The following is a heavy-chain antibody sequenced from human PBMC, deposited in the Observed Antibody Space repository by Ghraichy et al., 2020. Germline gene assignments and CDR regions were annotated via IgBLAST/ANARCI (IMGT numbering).Heavy chain of an antibody. V-gene: IGHV4-39*01. D-gene: IGHD6-13*01. CDR3: ARRINEVAAAGEDYYYYGMDV. CDR1: GGSISSSSYY. J-gene: IGHJ6*02. Sequence: SETLSLTCTVSGGSISSSSYYWGWIRQPPGKGLEWIGSIYYSGSTYYNPSLKSRVTISVDTSKNQFSLKLSSVTAADTAVYYCARRINEVAAAGEDYYYYGMDVWGQGTTVTVSS. CDR2: IYYSGST.